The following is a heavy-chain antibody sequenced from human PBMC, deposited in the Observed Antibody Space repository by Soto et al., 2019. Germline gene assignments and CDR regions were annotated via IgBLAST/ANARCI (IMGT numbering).Heavy chain of an antibody. V-gene: IGHV4-59*12. CDR1: GGSIRDYF. J-gene: IGHJ4*01. Sequence: PSETLSLTCTVSGGSIRDYFWTWIRQPPGKGLEWIGYIYYSGRTNYNPSLKSRVSISIENSINQFSLRLTSVTAADSAVYFCAREPYLPKARNDFWG. CDR3: AREPYLPKARNDF. CDR2: IYYSGRT.